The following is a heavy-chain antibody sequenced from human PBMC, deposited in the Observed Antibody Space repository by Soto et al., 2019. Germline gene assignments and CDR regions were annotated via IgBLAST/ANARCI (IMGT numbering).Heavy chain of an antibody. CDR1: GYTFTYRY. CDR2: ITPFNGNT. D-gene: IGHD4-17*01. V-gene: IGHV1-45*02. J-gene: IGHJ4*02. CDR3: ACSRTTVVPNFDY. Sequence: QMQLVQSGAEVKKTGSSVKVSCKASGYTFTYRYLHWVRQAPGQALEWMGWITPFNGNTNYAQKFQDRVTITRDRSMSTAYMELSSLRSEDTAMYYCACSRTTVVPNFDYWGQGTLVTVSS.